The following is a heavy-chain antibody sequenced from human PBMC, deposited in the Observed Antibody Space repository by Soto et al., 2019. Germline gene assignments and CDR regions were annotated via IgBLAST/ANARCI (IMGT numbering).Heavy chain of an antibody. J-gene: IGHJ5*02. D-gene: IGHD3-10*01. CDR3: AARAGGGNWFDP. CDR2: IVVGSGNT. CDR1: GFTFTSSA. V-gene: IGHV1-58*01. Sequence: ASVKVSCKASGFTFTSSAVQWVRQARGQRLEWIGWIVVGSGNTNYAQKFQARVNITRDMSTRTAHMELSSQRPEATAVYYPAARAGGGNWFDPWGQGTLVTVSS.